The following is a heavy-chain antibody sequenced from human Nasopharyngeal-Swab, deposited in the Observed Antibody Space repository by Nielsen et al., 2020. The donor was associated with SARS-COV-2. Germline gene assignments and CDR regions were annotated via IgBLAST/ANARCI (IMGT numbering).Heavy chain of an antibody. CDR1: GFTFSDYY. Sequence: GESLKISCAASGFTFSDYYMSWIRQAAGKGLEWVSYISSSSRSYTNNADSVKGRFTISRDNAKNSLYLQMNSLRAEDTAVYYCARFMLRNAFDIWGQGTVVTVSS. CDR3: ARFMLRNAFDI. CDR2: ISSSSRSYT. J-gene: IGHJ3*02. D-gene: IGHD2-8*01. V-gene: IGHV3-11*06.